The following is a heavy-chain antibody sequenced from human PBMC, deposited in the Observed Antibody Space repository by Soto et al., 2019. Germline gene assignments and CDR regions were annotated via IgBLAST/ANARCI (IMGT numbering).Heavy chain of an antibody. CDR1: GGSISSGGYY. V-gene: IGHV4-31*03. CDR3: ARGVTMVRGVIHTPYFDY. J-gene: IGHJ4*02. CDR2: IYYSGNT. D-gene: IGHD3-10*01. Sequence: SETLSLTCTVSGGSISSGGYYWSWIRQHPGKGLEWIGYIYYSGNTYYNPSLESRVRMSVDKSRNQFSLKLTSVSAADTAVYYCARGVTMVRGVIHTPYFDYWGQGTLVTVSS.